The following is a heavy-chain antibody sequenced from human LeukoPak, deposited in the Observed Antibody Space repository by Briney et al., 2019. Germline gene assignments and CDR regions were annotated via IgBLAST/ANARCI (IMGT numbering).Heavy chain of an antibody. J-gene: IGHJ6*03. CDR1: GGSISSSSYY. CDR3: FEYLYYMDV. V-gene: IGHV4-39*07. D-gene: IGHD2-2*01. Sequence: SETLSLTCTVSGGSISSSSYYWGWIRQPPGKGLEWIGSIYYSGSTYYNPSLKSRVTISVDASKNQFSLKLSSVTAADTAVYYCFEYLYYMDVWGKGTTVTVSS. CDR2: IYYSGST.